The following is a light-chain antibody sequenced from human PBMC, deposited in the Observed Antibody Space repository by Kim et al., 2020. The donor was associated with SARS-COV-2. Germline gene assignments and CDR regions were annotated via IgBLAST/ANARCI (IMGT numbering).Light chain of an antibody. CDR1: QSIDTK. CDR3: QQYNNWPYT. Sequence: ERLMTQSPATLSVSPGETATLSCRASQSIDTKLAWYQQKPGQAPRLLIYETSTRATGIPARFSGSGSGTEFTLTIDSLHLEDLAVYFCQQYNNWPYTFGQGTKLEIK. V-gene: IGKV3-15*01. CDR2: ETS. J-gene: IGKJ2*01.